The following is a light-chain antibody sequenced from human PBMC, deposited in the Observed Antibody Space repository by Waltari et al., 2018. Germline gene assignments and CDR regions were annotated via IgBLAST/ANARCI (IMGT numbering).Light chain of an antibody. CDR2: EVS. Sequence: QSALTQPASVSGSPGQSITIYCTGTSSDVGGYNSVSWYQQPPGKAPKLMIYEVSNRPSGVSNRFSGSKSGNTASLTISGLQAEDEADYYCSSYTSSSTPYVFGTGTKVTVL. CDR3: SSYTSSSTPYV. CDR1: SSDVGGYNS. J-gene: IGLJ1*01. V-gene: IGLV2-14*01.